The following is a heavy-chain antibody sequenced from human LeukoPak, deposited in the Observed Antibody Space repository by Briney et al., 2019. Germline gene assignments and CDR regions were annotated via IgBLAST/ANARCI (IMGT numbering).Heavy chain of an antibody. D-gene: IGHD2-21*02. CDR2: IYYSGST. V-gene: IGHV4-59*12. Sequence: SETLSLTCTVTGGSISSYYWSWIRQPPGKGLEWIGYIYYSGSTNYNPSLKSRVTISVDTSKNQFSLKLSSVTAADTAVYYCARGVAYCGGDCYTYYWGQGTLVTVSS. CDR3: ARGVAYCGGDCYTYY. CDR1: GGSISSYY. J-gene: IGHJ4*02.